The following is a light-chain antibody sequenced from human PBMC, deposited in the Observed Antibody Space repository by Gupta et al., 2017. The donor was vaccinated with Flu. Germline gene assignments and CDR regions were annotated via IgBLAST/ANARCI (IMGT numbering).Light chain of an antibody. J-gene: IGLJ1*01. CDR2: EVS. CDR3: SSYTSSSTRV. CDR1: SSDVGDYNC. Sequence: QSALTQPASVSGSPGQSITISCPGTSSDVGDYNCVSWYQQHPGKAPKLMIYEVSNRPSGVSNRFSGSKSGNTASLTISGLQAEDEADYYCSSYTSSSTRVFGTGTKVTVL. V-gene: IGLV2-14*01.